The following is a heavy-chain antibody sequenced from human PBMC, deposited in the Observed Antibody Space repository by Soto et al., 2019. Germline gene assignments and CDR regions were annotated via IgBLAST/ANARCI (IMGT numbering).Heavy chain of an antibody. CDR3: ARDRDICGGDPICYWYFDL. Sequence: TGGSLRLSCAASGFTFSSYAMSWVRQAPGKGMEWVAAISGSGGSTYYADSVKGRFTISRDNSKNTLYLQMNSLRAEDTAVYYCARDRDICGGDPICYWYFDLWGRGTLVTVSS. CDR2: ISGSGGST. D-gene: IGHD2-21*02. V-gene: IGHV3-23*01. CDR1: GFTFSSYA. J-gene: IGHJ2*01.